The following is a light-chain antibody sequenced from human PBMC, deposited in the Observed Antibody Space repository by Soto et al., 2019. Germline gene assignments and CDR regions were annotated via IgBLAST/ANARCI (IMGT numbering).Light chain of an antibody. CDR3: QQYDNLPLT. CDR2: DAS. J-gene: IGKJ4*01. Sequence: IRMTQSPSSFSASTGDRVTITCRASQGISSFLAWYQKKSGKDPKILIYDASNLETGVPSRFSGSGSGTDFNFTISSLQTEDIATYYCQQYDNLPLTFGGGTKLDIK. CDR1: QGISSF. V-gene: IGKV1-33*01.